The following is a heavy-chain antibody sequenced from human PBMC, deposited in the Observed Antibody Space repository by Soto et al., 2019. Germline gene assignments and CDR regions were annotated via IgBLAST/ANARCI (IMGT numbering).Heavy chain of an antibody. V-gene: IGHV3-30*03. CDR2: ISYDGSNK. CDR1: GFTFGSYG. D-gene: IGHD4-17*01. CDR3: ATLQTTVTTDRVYAFDI. J-gene: IGHJ3*02. Sequence: QVQLVESGGGVVQPGRSLRLSCAASGFTFGSYGMHWVRQAPGKGLEWVAVISYDGSNKYYADSVKGRFTISRDNSKNTLYLQMNSLRAEDTAVYYCATLQTTVTTDRVYAFDIWGQGTMVTVSS.